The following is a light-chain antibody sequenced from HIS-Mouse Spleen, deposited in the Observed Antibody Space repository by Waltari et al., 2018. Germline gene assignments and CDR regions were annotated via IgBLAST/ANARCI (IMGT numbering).Light chain of an antibody. CDR2: EVS. J-gene: IGLJ3*02. CDR3: SSYTSSSTWV. V-gene: IGLV2-14*01. CDR1: SSDVGGYNY. Sequence: QSALTQPASVSGSPGQSITISCTGTSSDVGGYNYVSGYQQHPGKAPKLMIYEVSNRPSGVSNRFSGSKSGNTASLTISGLQADDEADYYCSSYTSSSTWVFGGGTKLTVL.